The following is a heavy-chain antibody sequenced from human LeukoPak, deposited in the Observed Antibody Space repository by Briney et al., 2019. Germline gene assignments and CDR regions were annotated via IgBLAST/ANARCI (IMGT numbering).Heavy chain of an antibody. D-gene: IGHD3-16*02. CDR3: ARDIGRPTFGGVIATYFDY. J-gene: IGHJ4*02. CDR2: IYTSGST. Sequence: KSSETLSLTCTVSGGSISSYYWSWIRQPAGKGLEWIGRIYTSGSTNYNPSLKSRVTMSVDTSKNQFSLKLSSVTAADTAVYYCARDIGRPTFGGVIATYFDYWGQGTLVTVFS. V-gene: IGHV4-4*07. CDR1: GGSISSYY.